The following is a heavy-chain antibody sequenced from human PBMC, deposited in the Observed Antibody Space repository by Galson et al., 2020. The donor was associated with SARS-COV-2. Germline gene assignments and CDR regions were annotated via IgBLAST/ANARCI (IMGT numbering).Heavy chain of an antibody. CDR1: GYTLTELS. Sequence: ASVKVSCKVSGYTLTELSMHWVRQAPGKGLEWMGGFDPEDGETIYAQKFQGRVTMTEDTSTDTAYMELSSLRSEDTAVYYCATGAPHCSCTSCHNNGFDPWGQGTLVTVSS. CDR3: ATGAPHCSCTSCHNNGFDP. V-gene: IGHV1-24*01. D-gene: IGHD2-2*02. J-gene: IGHJ5*02. CDR2: FDPEDGET.